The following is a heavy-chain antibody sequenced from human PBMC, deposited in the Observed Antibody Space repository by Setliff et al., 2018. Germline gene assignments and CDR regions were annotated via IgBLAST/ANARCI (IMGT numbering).Heavy chain of an antibody. V-gene: IGHV1-69*13. CDR2: IIPIFGTA. J-gene: IGHJ6*02. D-gene: IGHD2-2*02. CDR1: GGTFSSYA. CDR3: ARDSRGLVPAAIEGSYYYYGMDV. Sequence: ASVKVSCKASGGTFSSYAISWVRQAPGQGLEWMGGIIPIFGTANYAQKFQGRVTITADESTGTAYMELSSLRSEDTAVYYCARDSRGLVPAAIEGSYYYYGMDVWGQGTTVTSP.